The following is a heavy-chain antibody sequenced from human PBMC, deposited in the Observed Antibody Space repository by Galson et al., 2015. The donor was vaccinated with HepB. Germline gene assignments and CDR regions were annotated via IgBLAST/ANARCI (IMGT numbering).Heavy chain of an antibody. CDR3: ARDLVLELEGLFDY. V-gene: IGHV6-1*01. Sequence: CAISGDSVSSNSAAWNWIRQSPSRGLEWLGRTYYRSKWYNDYAVSVKSRITINPDTSKNQFSLQLNSVTPEDTAVYYCARDLVLELEGLFDYWGQGTLVTVSS. CDR1: GDSVSSNSAA. J-gene: IGHJ4*02. D-gene: IGHD1-7*01. CDR2: TYYRSKWYN.